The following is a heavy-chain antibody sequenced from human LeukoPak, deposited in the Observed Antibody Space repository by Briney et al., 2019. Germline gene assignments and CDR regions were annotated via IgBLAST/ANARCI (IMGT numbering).Heavy chain of an antibody. CDR2: ISSSSTTI. J-gene: IGHJ4*02. V-gene: IGHV3-48*01. D-gene: IGHD3-16*01. Sequence: GGSLRLSCAASGFTFSSYSMMWVRQAPGKGLEWVSYISSSSTTIHYADSVKGRFTISRDNAKNSVYLQMNSLRAEDTAVYYCAKRGLGEFDYWGQGTLVTVSS. CDR3: AKRGLGEFDY. CDR1: GFTFSSYS.